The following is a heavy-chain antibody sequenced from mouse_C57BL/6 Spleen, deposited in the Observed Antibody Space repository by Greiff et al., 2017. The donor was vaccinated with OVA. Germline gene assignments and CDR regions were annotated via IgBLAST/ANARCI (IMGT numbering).Heavy chain of an antibody. V-gene: IGHV1-69*01. J-gene: IGHJ4*01. CDR1: GYTFTSYW. CDR3: ARGDYSNEYYAMDY. D-gene: IGHD2-5*01. Sequence: QVQLQQSGAELVMPGASVKLSCKASGYTFTSYWMHWVKQRPGQGLEWIGEIDPSDSYTNYNQKFKGKSTLTVDKSSSTAYMQLSSLTSEDSAVYYCARGDYSNEYYAMDYWGQGTSVTVSS. CDR2: IDPSDSYT.